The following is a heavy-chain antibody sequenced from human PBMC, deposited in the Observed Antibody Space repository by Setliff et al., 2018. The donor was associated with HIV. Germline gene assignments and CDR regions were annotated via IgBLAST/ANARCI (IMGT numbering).Heavy chain of an antibody. V-gene: IGHV1-2*04. CDR3: ARGMDYYDTSGYYQYYFDY. J-gene: IGHJ4*02. Sequence: VKVSCKASGYSFTDYYIHWVRQAPGQGLEWMGWINPKSDGTNYAQKFQGWITMTRDTSISAAYMELSRLRSDDTAVYYCARGMDYYDTSGYYQYYFDYWGQGTLVTVSS. CDR1: GYSFTDYY. CDR2: INPKSDGT. D-gene: IGHD3-22*01.